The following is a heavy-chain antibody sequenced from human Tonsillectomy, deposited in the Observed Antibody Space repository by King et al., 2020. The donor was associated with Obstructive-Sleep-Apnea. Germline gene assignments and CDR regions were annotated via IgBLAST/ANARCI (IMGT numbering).Heavy chain of an antibody. CDR2: IYNSGST. CDR1: GGSISSGGYY. CDR3: ARMTTVTTYDY. Sequence: VQLQESGPGLVKPSQTLSLTCTVSGGSISSGGYYWSWIRQHPGKGLEWIGYIYNSGSTYYNPSLKSRVTISVDTSKNQFSLKMSSVTAADTAVYYCARMTTVTTYDYWGQGTLVTVSS. V-gene: IGHV4-31*03. J-gene: IGHJ4*02. D-gene: IGHD4-17*01.